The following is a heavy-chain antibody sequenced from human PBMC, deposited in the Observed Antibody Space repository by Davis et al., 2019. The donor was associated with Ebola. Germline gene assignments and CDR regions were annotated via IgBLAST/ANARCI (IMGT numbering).Heavy chain of an antibody. V-gene: IGHV1-3*01. CDR1: GYIFTSYA. D-gene: IGHD3-22*01. CDR2: INAGNGDT. J-gene: IGHJ4*02. CDR3: ARTDSSGYPYYFDY. Sequence: ASVKVSCKASGYIFTSYAMHWVRQAPGQRLEWVGWINAGNGDTKYSQKFQGRVTITRDTSASTAYMELSSLRSEDTAVYYCARTDSSGYPYYFDYWGQGTLVTVSS.